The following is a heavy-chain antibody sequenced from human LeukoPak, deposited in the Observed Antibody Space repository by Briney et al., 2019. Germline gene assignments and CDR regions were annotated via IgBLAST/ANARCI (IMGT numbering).Heavy chain of an antibody. D-gene: IGHD5-12*01. Sequence: GGSLRLSCEASGFTFSTSWMSWVRQAPGKGLEWVANIKHDGSEIYYADSVKGRFTISRDNSEDTLYLQMNSLRAEDTAVYYCAKSYNGYESKPDYWGQGTLVTVSS. CDR3: AKSYNGYESKPDY. J-gene: IGHJ4*02. V-gene: IGHV3-7*03. CDR1: GFTFSTSW. CDR2: IKHDGSEI.